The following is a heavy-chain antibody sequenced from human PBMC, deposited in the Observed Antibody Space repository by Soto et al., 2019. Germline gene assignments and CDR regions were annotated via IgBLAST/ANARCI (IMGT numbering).Heavy chain of an antibody. V-gene: IGHV1-18*01. CDR1: GYTFTDYG. J-gene: IGHJ6*02. Sequence: ASVKVSCKASGYTFTDYGISWVRQAPGQGLEWMGWISGYNGNTNYAQNLQGRVTMTIGTSTSTAYMELRSLRSDDTAVYYCARDYCSGGSCYFRSKYNYYYGMDVWG. D-gene: IGHD2-15*01. CDR2: ISGYNGNT. CDR3: ARDYCSGGSCYFRSKYNYYYGMDV.